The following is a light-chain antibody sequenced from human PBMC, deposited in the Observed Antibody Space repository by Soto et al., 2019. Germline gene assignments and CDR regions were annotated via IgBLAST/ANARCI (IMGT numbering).Light chain of an antibody. J-gene: IGKJ5*01. CDR1: QSVSSSY. CDR2: GAS. CDR3: QQYGSSRT. Sequence: EIVLTQSPGTLSLSPGERATLSCRASQSVSSSYLAWYQQKPGQAPRLLIYGASSRATGIPDRFSGSGSGTDFPLTISRREPDDFAVYYCQQYGSSRTFGQGTRLEIK. V-gene: IGKV3-20*01.